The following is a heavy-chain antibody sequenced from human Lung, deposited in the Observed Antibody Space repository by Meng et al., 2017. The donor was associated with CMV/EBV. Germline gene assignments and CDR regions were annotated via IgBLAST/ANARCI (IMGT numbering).Heavy chain of an antibody. CDR3: ARDNSIIADYGMDV. D-gene: IGHD2-21*01. CDR1: GFTFNNYA. Sequence: GESLKISCAASGFTFNNYAMHWVRQAPGKGLEWVANIKQDGSEKYYVDSVKGRFTISRDNAKNSLYLQMNSLRAEDTAVYYCARDNSIIADYGMDVWGQGXTVTVSS. CDR2: IKQDGSEK. J-gene: IGHJ6*02. V-gene: IGHV3-7*01.